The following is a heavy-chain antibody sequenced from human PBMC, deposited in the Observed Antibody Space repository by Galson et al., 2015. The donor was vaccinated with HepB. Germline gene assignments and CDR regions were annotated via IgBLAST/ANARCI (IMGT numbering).Heavy chain of an antibody. V-gene: IGHV3-33*01. CDR3: ARERGFSGPFDY. Sequence: SLRLSCAASGFTFSSYGMHWVRQAPGKGLEWVAVIWYDGSNKYYADSVKGRFTISRDNSKNTLYLQMNSLRAEDTAVYYCARERGFSGPFDYWGQGTLVTVSS. CDR1: GFTFSSYG. CDR2: IWYDGSNK. J-gene: IGHJ4*02. D-gene: IGHD3-3*01.